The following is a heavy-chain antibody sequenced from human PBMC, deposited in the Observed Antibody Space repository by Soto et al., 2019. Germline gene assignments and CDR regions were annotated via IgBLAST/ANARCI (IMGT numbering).Heavy chain of an antibody. J-gene: IGHJ4*02. V-gene: IGHV3-11*01. CDR2: ISSSGSTI. CDR3: VRDSPVGSTFSGYDGIDY. D-gene: IGHD5-12*01. CDR1: GFTFSDYY. Sequence: GGSLRLSCAASGFTFSDYYMSWIRQAPGKGLEWVSYISSSGSTIYYADSVKGRFTISRDNAKNSLYLQMNSLRAEDTAVYYCVRDSPVGSTFSGYDGIDYWGQGTLVTVSS.